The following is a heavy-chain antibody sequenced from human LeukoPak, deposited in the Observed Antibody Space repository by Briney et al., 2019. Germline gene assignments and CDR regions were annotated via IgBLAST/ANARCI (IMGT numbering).Heavy chain of an antibody. CDR2: IWYDGSNK. Sequence: GGSLRLSCAASGFTFSSYGMHWVRQAPGKGLEWVAVIWYDGSNKYYADSVKGRFTISRDNSKNTLYLQMNSLRAEDTAVYYCARGGMTTVTMPLQIDYWGQGTLVTVSS. CDR1: GFTFSSYG. J-gene: IGHJ4*02. D-gene: IGHD4-11*01. CDR3: ARGGMTTVTMPLQIDY. V-gene: IGHV3-33*01.